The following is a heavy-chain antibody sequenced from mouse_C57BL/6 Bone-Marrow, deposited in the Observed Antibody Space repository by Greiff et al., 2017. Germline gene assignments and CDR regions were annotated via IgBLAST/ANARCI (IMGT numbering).Heavy chain of an antibody. CDR3: AREGDDYDDFDY. V-gene: IGHV1-55*01. D-gene: IGHD2-4*01. J-gene: IGHJ2*01. CDR2: IYPGSGST. CDR1: GYTFTSYW. Sequence: QVQLQQSGAELVKPGASVKMSCKASGYTFTSYWITWVKQRPGQGLEWIGDIYPGSGSTNYNEKFKSKATLTVDTSSSTAYMQLSSLTSEDSAVYYCAREGDDYDDFDYWGQGTTLTVSS.